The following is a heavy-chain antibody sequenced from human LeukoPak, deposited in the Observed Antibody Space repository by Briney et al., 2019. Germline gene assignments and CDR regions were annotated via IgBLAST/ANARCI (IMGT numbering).Heavy chain of an antibody. Sequence: ASVKVSCKASGGTFGSYAISWVRQAPGQGLEWMGGIIPIFGTANYAQKFQGRVTITADESTSTAYMELSSLRSEDTAVYYCATHVLRDFDWFGYHGMDVWGQGTTVTVSS. D-gene: IGHD3-9*01. V-gene: IGHV1-69*13. CDR3: ATHVLRDFDWFGYHGMDV. J-gene: IGHJ6*02. CDR2: IIPIFGTA. CDR1: GGTFGSYA.